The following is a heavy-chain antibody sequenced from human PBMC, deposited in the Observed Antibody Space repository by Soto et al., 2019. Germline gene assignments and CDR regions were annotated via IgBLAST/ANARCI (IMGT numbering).Heavy chain of an antibody. D-gene: IGHD2-15*01. V-gene: IGHV1-69*02. Sequence: QVQLVQSGAEVKKPGSSVKVSCKASGGTFSSYTISWVRQAPGQGLEWMGRIIPILGIANYAQRFQGRVTITADKSTSTAYMELSSLRSEDTAVYYCARGRDIVVVVAATPYAFDIWGQGTMVTVSS. CDR3: ARGRDIVVVVAATPYAFDI. CDR1: GGTFSSYT. J-gene: IGHJ3*02. CDR2: IIPILGIA.